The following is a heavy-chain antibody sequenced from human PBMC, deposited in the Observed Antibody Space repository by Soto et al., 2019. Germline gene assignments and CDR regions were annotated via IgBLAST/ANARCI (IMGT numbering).Heavy chain of an antibody. D-gene: IGHD3-10*01. CDR1: GFPFSSYS. CDR3: ARIRYYYGSGSYLSLFTPDY. J-gene: IGHJ4*02. Sequence: GGSLRLSCAASGFPFSSYSMNWVRQAPGKGLEWVSSISSSSSYIYYADSVKGRFTISRDNAKNSLYLQMNSLRAEDTAVYYCARIRYYYGSGSYLSLFTPDYWGQGTLVTVSS. CDR2: ISSSSSYI. V-gene: IGHV3-21*01.